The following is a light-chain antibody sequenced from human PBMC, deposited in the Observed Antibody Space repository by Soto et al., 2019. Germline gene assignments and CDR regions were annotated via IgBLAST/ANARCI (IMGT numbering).Light chain of an antibody. CDR2: KAS. Sequence: DIQMTQSPSTLSASVGDRVTITCRARQGISSWLAWYQQKPGKAPKLLIYKASSLESGVPSRFSGSGSGTEFTLTISSLQPDDFAAYYCQQYHSFPITFSQGTRLEIK. CDR1: QGISSW. V-gene: IGKV1-5*03. CDR3: QQYHSFPIT. J-gene: IGKJ5*01.